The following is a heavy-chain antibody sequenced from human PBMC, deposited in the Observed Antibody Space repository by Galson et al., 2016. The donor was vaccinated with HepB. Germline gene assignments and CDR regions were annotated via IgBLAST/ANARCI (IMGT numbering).Heavy chain of an antibody. CDR3: ASWLYHSFDY. J-gene: IGHJ4*02. CDR2: ISSGSNYI. CDR1: GFTFSTYS. Sequence: SLRLSCAASGFTFSTYSMNWVRQAPGKGLEWVSSISSGSNYIFYADSVKGRFTISRDNAKNALYLQMNGLRAEDTAVYYCASWLYHSFDYWGLGTLVTVSS. V-gene: IGHV3-21*01. D-gene: IGHD1-14*01.